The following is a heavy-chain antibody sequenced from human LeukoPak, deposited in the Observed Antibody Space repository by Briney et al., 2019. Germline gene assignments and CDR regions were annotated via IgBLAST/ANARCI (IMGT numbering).Heavy chain of an antibody. Sequence: GGSLRLSCAASGFTFSSYWMHWVRQAPGKGLVWVSRINSDGSSTSYADSVKGRFTISRDNAKNTLYLQMNSLRAEDTAVYYCAKRSAWGYDFDDAFDIWGQGTMVTVSS. CDR2: INSDGSST. CDR1: GFTFSSYW. J-gene: IGHJ3*02. D-gene: IGHD3/OR15-3a*01. V-gene: IGHV3-74*01. CDR3: AKRSAWGYDFDDAFDI.